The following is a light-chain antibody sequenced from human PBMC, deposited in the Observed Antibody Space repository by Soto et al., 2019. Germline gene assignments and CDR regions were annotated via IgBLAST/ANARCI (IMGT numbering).Light chain of an antibody. CDR2: VAA. CDR3: QQYNNWPPWT. CDR1: QSVSSN. J-gene: IGKJ1*01. Sequence: EIVMTQSPATLSVSPGERATLSCRASQSVSSNLAWYQQNPGQAPRLLLYVAATRATGIPARFSGSGSGTEFTLTISSLQSEDFAVYYCQQYNNWPPWTFGQGTKVEIK. V-gene: IGKV3-15*01.